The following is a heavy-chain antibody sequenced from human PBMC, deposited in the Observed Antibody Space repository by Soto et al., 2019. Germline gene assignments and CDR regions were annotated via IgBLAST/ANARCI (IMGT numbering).Heavy chain of an antibody. CDR1: GYTFTSYD. CDR3: ARGLEGYYYYYMDV. V-gene: IGHV1-8*01. J-gene: IGHJ6*03. Sequence: ASVKVSCKASGYTFTSYDINWVRQATGQGLEWMGWMNPNSGNTGYAQKFQGRVTMTRNTSISTAYMELSSLRSEDTAVYYCARGLEGYYYYYMDVWGKGTTVTVSS. CDR2: MNPNSGNT.